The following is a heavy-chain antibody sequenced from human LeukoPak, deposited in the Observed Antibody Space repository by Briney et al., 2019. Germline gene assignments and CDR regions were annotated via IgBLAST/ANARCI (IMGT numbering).Heavy chain of an antibody. CDR2: IRSKANSYAT. J-gene: IGHJ4*02. CDR1: GFTFSGSA. CDR3: IPLGSRCSGGSCYPGGY. Sequence: GGSLRLSCAASGFTFSGSAMHWVRQASGKGLEWVGRIRSKANSYATAYAASVKGRFTISRDDPKNTAYLQMNSLKTEDTAVYYCIPLGSRCSGGSCYPGGYWGQGTLVTVSS. V-gene: IGHV3-73*01. D-gene: IGHD2-15*01.